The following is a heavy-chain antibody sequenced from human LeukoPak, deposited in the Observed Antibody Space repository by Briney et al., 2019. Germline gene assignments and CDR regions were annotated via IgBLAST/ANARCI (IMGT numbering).Heavy chain of an antibody. V-gene: IGHV3-30*18. D-gene: IGHD3-10*01. CDR3: AKGLYYYGSGSHSYFDY. Sequence: GGSLRLSCAASGFTFSSYGMHWVRQAPGKGLEWVAVISYDGSNKYYADSVKGRFTISRDNSKNALYLQMNSLRAEDTAVYYCAKGLYYYGSGSHSYFDYWGQGTLVAVSS. J-gene: IGHJ4*02. CDR1: GFTFSSYG. CDR2: ISYDGSNK.